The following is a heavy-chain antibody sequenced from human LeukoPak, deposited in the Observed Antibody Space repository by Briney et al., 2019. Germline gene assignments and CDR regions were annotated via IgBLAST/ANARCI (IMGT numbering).Heavy chain of an antibody. CDR2: VSSDATNK. V-gene: IGHV3-30*18. CDR3: AKGRVWLGELLFTMDV. J-gene: IGHJ6*02. Sequence: GRSLRLSCAASGFTFTNYGMHWVRQAPGKGLEWVAVVSSDATNKYYADSVKGRFTISRENSKNTLYLQMNSLRGEDTAVYYCAKGRVWLGELLFTMDVWGQGTTVTVSS. D-gene: IGHD3-10*01. CDR1: GFTFTNYG.